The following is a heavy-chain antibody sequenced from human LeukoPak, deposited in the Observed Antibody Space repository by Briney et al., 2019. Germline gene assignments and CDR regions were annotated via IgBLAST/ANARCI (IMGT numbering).Heavy chain of an antibody. CDR3: ARMSKEFHHFTPDHYFGY. J-gene: IGHJ4*02. Sequence: SETLSLTCAVYGGSFSDYFWNWIRQTPGKGLEWIGSLYHSGSTYYNPSLKSRVTLSVDTSKNQFSLKLSSVTAADTALYYCARMSKEFHHFTPDHYFGYWGQGTLVTVSS. V-gene: IGHV4-34*01. CDR2: LYHSGST. CDR1: GGSFSDYF. D-gene: IGHD3-10*01.